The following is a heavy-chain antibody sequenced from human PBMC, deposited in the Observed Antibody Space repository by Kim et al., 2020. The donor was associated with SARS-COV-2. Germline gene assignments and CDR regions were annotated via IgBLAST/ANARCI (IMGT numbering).Heavy chain of an antibody. V-gene: IGHV3-73*01. CDR3: TRVSGTTLAFWATFD. Sequence: GGSLRLSCAASGFTFSGSAMHWVRQASGKGLEWVGRIRSKANSYATTYAASGKVRITISRADSKTTAYLQMNSLKTEDTAEYYRTRVSGTTLAFWATFD. J-gene: IGHJ3*02. D-gene: IGHD1-1*01. CDR1: GFTFSGSA. CDR2: IRSKANSYAT.